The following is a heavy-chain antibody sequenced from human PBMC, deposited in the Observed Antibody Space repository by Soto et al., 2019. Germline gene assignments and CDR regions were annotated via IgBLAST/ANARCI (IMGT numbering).Heavy chain of an antibody. J-gene: IGHJ6*02. D-gene: IGHD5-18*01. CDR3: ARAMHARGYSYVGYYYGMDV. CDR2: ISYDGSNK. Sequence: AGGSLRLSCAASGFTFSSYAMHWVRQAPGKGLEWVAVISYDGSNKYYADSVKGRFTISRDNSKNTLYLQMNSLRAEDTAVYYCARAMHARGYSYVGYYYGMDVWGQGTTVTVSS. V-gene: IGHV3-30-3*01. CDR1: GFTFSSYA.